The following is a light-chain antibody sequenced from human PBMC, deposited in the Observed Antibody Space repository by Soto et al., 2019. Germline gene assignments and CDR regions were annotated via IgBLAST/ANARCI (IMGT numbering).Light chain of an antibody. J-gene: IGKJ2*01. Sequence: EIVLTQSPGTLALSPGERATLSCRASRSFSSSYLAWYQQMPGQAPRLLIYAASSRATGIPDRFSGSGSGTDFTLTISRLVPEDSAVYYCQQYGSSPPYTFGQGTKLEIK. CDR1: RSFSSSY. V-gene: IGKV3-20*01. CDR2: AAS. CDR3: QQYGSSPPYT.